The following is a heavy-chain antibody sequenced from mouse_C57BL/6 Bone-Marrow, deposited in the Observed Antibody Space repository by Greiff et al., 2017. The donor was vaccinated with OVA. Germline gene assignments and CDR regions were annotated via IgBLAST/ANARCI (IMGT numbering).Heavy chain of an antibody. Sequence: QVQLQQPGAGLVQPGASLKLSCTASGFTFTSYWMPWVKQSPGQGLEWVGQIRPSSGSTNYNEKLKSKATITVDNSYSTVYMQISSLTSEATAGYCWARYGDGSMDYWGQGTSVTVSS. CDR1: GFTFTSYW. CDR3: ARYGDGSMDY. D-gene: IGHD1-1*01. CDR2: IRPSSGST. J-gene: IGHJ4*01. V-gene: IGHV1-64*01.